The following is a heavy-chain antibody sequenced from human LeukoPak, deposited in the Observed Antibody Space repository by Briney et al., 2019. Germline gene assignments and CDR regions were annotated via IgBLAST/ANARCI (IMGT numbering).Heavy chain of an antibody. CDR3: ARAFYGDYYYYGMDI. CDR1: GFTFSSYA. CDR2: ISSNGGST. V-gene: IGHV3-64*01. Sequence: GGSLRLSCAVSGFTFSSYAMHWVRQAPGKGPEHVSAISSNGGSTFYANSVKGRVTISRDNAKNTLYLQMGSLRPEDIAVYYCARAFYGDYYYYGMDIWGQGTTVTVSS. D-gene: IGHD4-17*01. J-gene: IGHJ6*02.